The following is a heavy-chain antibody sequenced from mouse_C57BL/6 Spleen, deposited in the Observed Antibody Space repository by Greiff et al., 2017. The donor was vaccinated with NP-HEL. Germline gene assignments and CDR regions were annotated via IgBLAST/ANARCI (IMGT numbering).Heavy chain of an antibody. CDR1: GFTFSDYG. Sequence: DVHLVESGGGLVKPGGSLKLSCAASGFTFSDYGMHWVRQAPEKGLEWVAYISSGSSTIYYADTVKGRFTISRDNAKNTLFLQMTSLRSEDTAMYYCARPLTGSFAYWGQGTLVTVSA. CDR2: ISSGSSTI. V-gene: IGHV5-17*01. J-gene: IGHJ3*01. CDR3: ARPLTGSFAY. D-gene: IGHD4-1*01.